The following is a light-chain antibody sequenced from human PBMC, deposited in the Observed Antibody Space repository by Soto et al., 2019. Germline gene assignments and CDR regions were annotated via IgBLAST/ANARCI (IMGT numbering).Light chain of an antibody. CDR1: QDIGSF. Sequence: DTVMTQSPSTLSASVGDRVTISCRASQDIGSFLAWYQHKPGKAPKLLIYDASTLQTGVPSRFRGSGFGTEFTLTISGLQPDDFATYYCQQHDDYSHATFGQGTKVDIK. CDR2: DAS. V-gene: IGKV1-5*01. J-gene: IGKJ2*01. CDR3: QQHDDYSHAT.